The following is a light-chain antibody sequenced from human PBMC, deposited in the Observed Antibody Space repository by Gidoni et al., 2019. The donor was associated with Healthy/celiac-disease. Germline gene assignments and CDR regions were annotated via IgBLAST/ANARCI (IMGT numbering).Light chain of an antibody. V-gene: IGKV3-20*01. J-gene: IGKJ2*03. CDR3: QQYGSSPWS. Sequence: DIVLTQSPGTLSVSPGERATICCRASQSVSSSYLAWYQQKPGQAPRLLTYGASSRAPGIPDRFSGRGSGTEFTLSISRLETEDFAVYYCQQYGSSPWSFGQGTKLEIK. CDR1: QSVSSSY. CDR2: GAS.